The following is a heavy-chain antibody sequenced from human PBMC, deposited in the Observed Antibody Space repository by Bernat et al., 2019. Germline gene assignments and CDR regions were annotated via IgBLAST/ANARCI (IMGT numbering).Heavy chain of an antibody. CDR1: GYTFTGYY. J-gene: IGHJ4*02. V-gene: IGHV1-2*04. Sequence: QVQLVQSGAEVKKPGASVKVSCKASGYTFTGYYMHWVRQAPGQGLEWMGWINPNSGGTNYAQKFQCWVTMTRDTSISTAYMELSRLRSDDTAVYYCARDNYYDSSGFDYWGQGTLVTVSS. D-gene: IGHD3-22*01. CDR2: INPNSGGT. CDR3: ARDNYYDSSGFDY.